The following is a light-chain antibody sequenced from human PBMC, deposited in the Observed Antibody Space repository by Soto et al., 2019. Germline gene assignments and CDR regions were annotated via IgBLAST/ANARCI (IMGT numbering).Light chain of an antibody. J-gene: IGKJ1*01. CDR2: GAS. Sequence: IVMTQSPATLSVSPGERATLSCRASQSINTNLSLFHQKPGRAPRLLIFGASTRATDIPARFSGSGSGTEFTLTISTLQPDDFATYYCQQYSTYTPRTFGQGTKVDIK. V-gene: IGKV3-15*01. CDR1: QSINTN. CDR3: QQYSTYTPRT.